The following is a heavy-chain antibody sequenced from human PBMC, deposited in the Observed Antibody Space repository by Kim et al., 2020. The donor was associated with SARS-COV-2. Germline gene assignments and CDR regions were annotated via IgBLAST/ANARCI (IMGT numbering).Heavy chain of an antibody. V-gene: IGHV4-31*03. J-gene: IGHJ3*02. CDR2: IYYSGST. D-gene: IGHD3-10*01. CDR1: GGSISSGGYY. CDR3: ARYYGSGSYRMDAFDI. Sequence: SETQSLTCTVSGGSISSGGYYWSWIRQHPGKGMEWMGYIYYSGSTYYNPSLKSRVTISVDTSKNQFSLKLSSVTAADTAVYYCARYYGSGSYRMDAFDIWGQGTMVTVSS.